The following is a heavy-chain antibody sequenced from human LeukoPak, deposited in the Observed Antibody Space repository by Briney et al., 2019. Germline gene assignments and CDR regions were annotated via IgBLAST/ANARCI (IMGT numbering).Heavy chain of an antibody. CDR1: GYTFTGYY. CDR3: ARVLLTVTTWPFDY. Sequence: ASVKVSCTASGYTFTGYYMHWVRQAPGQGLEWMGWINPNSGGTNYAQKFQGRVTMTRDTSTSTAYMELSRLRSDDTAVYYCARVLLTVTTWPFDYWGQGTLVTVSS. J-gene: IGHJ4*02. V-gene: IGHV1-2*02. D-gene: IGHD4-17*01. CDR2: INPNSGGT.